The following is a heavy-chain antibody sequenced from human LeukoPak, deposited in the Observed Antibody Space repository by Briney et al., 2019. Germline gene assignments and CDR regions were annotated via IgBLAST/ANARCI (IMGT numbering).Heavy chain of an antibody. CDR1: GGSISSYY. D-gene: IGHD3-3*01. CDR3: ARDYDFYGMDV. J-gene: IGHJ6*02. CDR2: IYTSGST. V-gene: IGHV4-4*07. Sequence: NPSETLSLTYTVSGGSISSYYWSWIRQPAGKGLEWIGRIYTSGSTNYNPSLKSRVTMSVDTSKNQFSLKPSSVTAADTAVYYCARDYDFYGMDVWGQGTTVTVS.